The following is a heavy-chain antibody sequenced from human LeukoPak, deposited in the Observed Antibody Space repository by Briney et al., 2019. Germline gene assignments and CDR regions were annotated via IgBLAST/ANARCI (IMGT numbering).Heavy chain of an antibody. Sequence: SETLSLTCTVSGGSISSYYWSWIRQPPGKGLEWIGYIYYSGSTNYNPSLTSRVTISVDTSKNQFSLKLSSVTAADTAVYYCARSYYYDSSGYSFYYYYYMDVWGKGTTVTISS. CDR3: ARSYYYDSSGYSFYYYYYMDV. J-gene: IGHJ6*03. V-gene: IGHV4-59*01. CDR2: IYYSGST. D-gene: IGHD3-22*01. CDR1: GGSISSYY.